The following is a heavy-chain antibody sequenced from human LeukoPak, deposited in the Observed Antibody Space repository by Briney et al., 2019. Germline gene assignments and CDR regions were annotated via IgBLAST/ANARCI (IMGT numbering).Heavy chain of an antibody. CDR3: ARRPPNSSGYYYGDY. V-gene: IGHV4-34*01. CDR2: INHSGST. CDR1: GGSFSGYF. D-gene: IGHD3-22*01. J-gene: IGHJ4*02. Sequence: PSETLSLTCAVYGGSFSGYFWSWIRQPPGKGLEWIGEINHSGSTNYNPSLKSRVTISVDTSKNQFSLKLSSVTAADTAVYYCARRPPNSSGYYYGDYWGQGNLVTVSS.